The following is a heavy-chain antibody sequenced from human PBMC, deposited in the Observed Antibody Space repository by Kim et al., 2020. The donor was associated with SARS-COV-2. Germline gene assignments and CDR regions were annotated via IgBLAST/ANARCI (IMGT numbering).Heavy chain of an antibody. D-gene: IGHD4-17*01. CDR3: ARQEYGDYPDY. CDR1: GGSISSYY. Sequence: SETLSLTCTVSGGSISSYYWSWIRQPPGKGLEWIGYIYYSGSTNYNPSLKSRVTISVDTSKNQFSLKLSSVTAADTAVYYCARQEYGDYPDYWGQGTLVTVSS. J-gene: IGHJ4*02. CDR2: IYYSGST. V-gene: IGHV4-59*08.